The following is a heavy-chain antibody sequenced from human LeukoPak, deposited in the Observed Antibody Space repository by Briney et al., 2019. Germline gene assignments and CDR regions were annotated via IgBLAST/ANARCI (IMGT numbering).Heavy chain of an antibody. CDR1: GFTFSSYA. V-gene: IGHV3-23*01. D-gene: IGHD3-22*01. CDR3: AKDRPLLIRRYYDSSGYYLV. J-gene: IGHJ4*02. Sequence: PGGSLRLSCAASGFTFSSYAMSWVRQAPGKGLEWVSAISGSGGSTYYADSVKGRFTISRDNSKNTLYLQMNSLRAEDTAVYYCAKDRPLLIRRYYDSSGYYLVWGQGTLVTVSS. CDR2: ISGSGGST.